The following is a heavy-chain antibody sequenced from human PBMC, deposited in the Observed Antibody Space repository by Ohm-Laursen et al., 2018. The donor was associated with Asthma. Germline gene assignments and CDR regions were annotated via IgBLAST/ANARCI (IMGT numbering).Heavy chain of an antibody. J-gene: IGHJ4*02. D-gene: IGHD6-19*01. V-gene: IGHV3-11*06. Sequence: GSLRLSCTASGFTFSDYYMSWIRQAPGKGLEWVSYISSSSSYTNYADSVKGRFTISRDNAKNSLYLQMNSLRAEDTAVYYCARVLLPPRTSIAVATFDYWGQGTLVTVSS. CDR2: ISSSSSYT. CDR3: ARVLLPPRTSIAVATFDY. CDR1: GFTFSDYY.